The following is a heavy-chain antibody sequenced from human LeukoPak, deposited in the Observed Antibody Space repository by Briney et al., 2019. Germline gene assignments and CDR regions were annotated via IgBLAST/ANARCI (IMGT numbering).Heavy chain of an antibody. D-gene: IGHD3-9*01. V-gene: IGHV3-74*01. CDR2: INSDGSST. CDR1: GFTFSSYW. J-gene: IGHJ4*02. Sequence: PGGSLRLSCAASGFTFSSYWMHWVRHAPGKGLVWVSRINSDGSSTIYADSVKGRFTISRDNAKNTLYLQMNSLRAEDTAVYYCARDRTNYDILTGIFDYWGQGTLVTVSS. CDR3: ARDRTNYDILTGIFDY.